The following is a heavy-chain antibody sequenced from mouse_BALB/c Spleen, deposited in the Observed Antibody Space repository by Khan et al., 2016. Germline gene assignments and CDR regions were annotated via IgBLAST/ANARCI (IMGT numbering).Heavy chain of an antibody. CDR3: ACVSYYDCSSYGWFAY. CDR1: GYTFTDYW. D-gene: IGHD1-1*01. Sequence: QVRLQQSGAELAKPGASVKMSCTASGYTFTDYWMHWVKQRPGQGLEWIGYINPNTGYTEYNQKFKDKATLTADKSSSTAYMQLSSLTSEDSAVYYCACVSYYDCSSYGWFAYWGQGTLVTVSA. CDR2: INPNTGYT. V-gene: IGHV1-7*01. J-gene: IGHJ3*01.